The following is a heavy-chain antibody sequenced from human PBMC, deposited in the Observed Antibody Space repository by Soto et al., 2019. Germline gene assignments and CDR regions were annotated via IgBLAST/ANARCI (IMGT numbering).Heavy chain of an antibody. J-gene: IGHJ4*02. CDR2: ISGSGGST. CDR1: GFTFSSYA. V-gene: IGHV3-23*01. Sequence: PGGSLRLSCAASGFTFSSYAMSWVRQAPGKGLEWVSAISGSGGSTYYADSVKGRFTISRDNSKNTLYLQMNSLRAEDTAVYYCAKVFGSPTLRPMIEFHCGKGTLVPVSS. D-gene: IGHD3-22*01. CDR3: AKVFGSPTLRPMIEFH.